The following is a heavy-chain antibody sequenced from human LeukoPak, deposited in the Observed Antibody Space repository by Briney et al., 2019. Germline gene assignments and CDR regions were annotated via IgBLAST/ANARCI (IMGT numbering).Heavy chain of an antibody. V-gene: IGHV4-38-2*02. D-gene: IGHD1-26*01. CDR2: IYHSGTT. CDR3: ARDGSIVGATNWFDS. Sequence: SETLSLTCTVSDYSISSGYYWVWIRQPPGKGLEWIGSIYHSGTTYYNPSLKSRVTISVDTSKNQFSLKLTSVTVADTAVYYCARDGSIVGATNWFDSWGQGTLVTVSS. J-gene: IGHJ5*01. CDR1: DYSISSGYY.